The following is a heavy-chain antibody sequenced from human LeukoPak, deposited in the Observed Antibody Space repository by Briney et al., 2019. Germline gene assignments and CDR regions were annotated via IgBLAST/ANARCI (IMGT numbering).Heavy chain of an antibody. D-gene: IGHD1-7*01. CDR2: IIPIFGTA. CDR3: AREVGGITGTTSKTNWFDP. CDR1: GGTFSSHA. V-gene: IGHV1-69*13. J-gene: IGHJ5*02. Sequence: SVKVSCKASGGTFSSHAISWVRQAPGQGREWMGGIIPIFGTANYAQKFQGRVTITADESTSTAYMELSSLRSEDTAVYYCAREVGGITGTTSKTNWFDPWGQGTLVTVSS.